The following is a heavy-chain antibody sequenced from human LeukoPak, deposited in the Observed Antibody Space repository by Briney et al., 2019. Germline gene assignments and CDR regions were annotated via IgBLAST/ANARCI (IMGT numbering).Heavy chain of an antibody. D-gene: IGHD2-8*02. V-gene: IGHV4-59*04. Sequence: PSETLSLTCTVSGGSISSYYWSWIRQPPGKGLEWIGSIYYSGSTYYNPSLKSRVTISVDTSKNQFSLKLSSVTAADTAVYYCARLLGHMDVWGKGTTVTISS. CDR1: GGSISSYY. CDR2: IYYSGST. J-gene: IGHJ6*03. CDR3: ARLLGHMDV.